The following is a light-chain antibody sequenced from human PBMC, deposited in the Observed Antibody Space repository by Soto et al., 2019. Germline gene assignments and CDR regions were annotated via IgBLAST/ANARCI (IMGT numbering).Light chain of an antibody. CDR3: QQYSSYLFT. V-gene: IGKV1-5*03. CDR2: KAS. Sequence: DIQMTQSPSTLSASVGDRVTITCRASQSISSWLAWYQQKPGKAPKLLIYKASTLESGVPSRFSGSGSGTEFTLTLSSLQPDDFATYYCQQYSSYLFTFGPGTKVDIK. CDR1: QSISSW. J-gene: IGKJ3*01.